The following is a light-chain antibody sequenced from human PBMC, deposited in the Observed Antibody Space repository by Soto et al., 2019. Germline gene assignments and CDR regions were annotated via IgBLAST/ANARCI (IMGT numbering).Light chain of an antibody. J-gene: IGKJ1*01. CDR2: AAS. CDR3: HQYNSYLQT. CDR1: QAMSNS. Sequence: DIQMTQSPSSLSKSMGDRVAITCRSSQAMSNSLPWYQQKPWKPPQLLIYAASTLQSAVPSRFSGRGSATDFTVTIIGLKPEDIDTSYCHQYNSYLQTVGQGTKADIK. V-gene: IGKV1-27*01.